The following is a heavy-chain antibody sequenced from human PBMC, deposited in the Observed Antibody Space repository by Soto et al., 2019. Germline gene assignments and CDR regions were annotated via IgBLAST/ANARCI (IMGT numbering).Heavy chain of an antibody. D-gene: IGHD6-19*01. Sequence: PGESLKISCQGSGYDFTTFWIGWVRQMPGKGLEWMGIIYPGDSDTRYSPSFQGQVTISVAKSITTAYLQWTSLKPSDTAMYFCARQRSGGQDYWGQGTLVTVSS. J-gene: IGHJ4*02. CDR3: ARQRSGGQDY. V-gene: IGHV5-51*01. CDR2: IYPGDSDT. CDR1: GYDFTTFW.